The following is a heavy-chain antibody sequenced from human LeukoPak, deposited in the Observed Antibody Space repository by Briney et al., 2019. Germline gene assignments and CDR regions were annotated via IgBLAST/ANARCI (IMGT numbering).Heavy chain of an antibody. Sequence: PSQTLSLTCSVSGGSISSDTFYWSWIRQPAGKGLEWIGYIYYSGSTNYNPSLNSRVTISVDTSKNQFSLKLSSVTAADTAVYYCAREGNYVWENYRHYYFDYWGQGTLVTVSS. CDR3: AREGNYVWENYRHYYFDY. D-gene: IGHD3-16*02. V-gene: IGHV4-61*10. CDR2: IYYSGST. CDR1: GGSISSDTFY. J-gene: IGHJ4*02.